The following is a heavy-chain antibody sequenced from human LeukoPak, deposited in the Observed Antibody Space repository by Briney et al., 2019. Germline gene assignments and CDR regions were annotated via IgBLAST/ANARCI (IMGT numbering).Heavy chain of an antibody. Sequence: GGSLRVSCAASGITVSDNYMSWVRQTPGKGLEWVSTLYPAGDTYFADSVRGRFTISRDIPKNTVYLQVGSQRAEDTAVYFCARVHFPYGDFDYWGQGALVTVSS. CDR3: ARVHFPYGDFDY. CDR1: GITVSDNY. J-gene: IGHJ4*02. CDR2: LYPAGDT. D-gene: IGHD4-17*01. V-gene: IGHV3-53*01.